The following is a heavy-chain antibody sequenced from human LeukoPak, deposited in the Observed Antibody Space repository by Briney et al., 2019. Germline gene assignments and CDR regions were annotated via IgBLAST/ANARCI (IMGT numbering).Heavy chain of an antibody. CDR3: GRKYCGGDWKYFEY. D-gene: IGHD2-21*02. CDR2: INHVGST. J-gene: IGHJ4*02. CDR1: GGSFSGYY. Sequence: SETLSLTCAVYGGSFSGYYWSWIRQPPGKGLEWIGEINHVGSTIYNPSLKSRVTISVDTSKNQFSLKLSSVTAADTAVYYCGRKYCGGDWKYFEYWGQGTLVTVSS. V-gene: IGHV4-34*01.